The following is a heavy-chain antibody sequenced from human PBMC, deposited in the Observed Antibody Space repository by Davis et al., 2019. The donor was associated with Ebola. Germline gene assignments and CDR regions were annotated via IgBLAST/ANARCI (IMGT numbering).Heavy chain of an antibody. CDR1: GGPFRSAG. J-gene: IGHJ5*02. CDR2: IIHILGMT. CDR3: ARAVTMVLPSGWFDP. D-gene: IGHD3-10*01. Sequence: AASVKVSCKASGGPFRSAGISWVRQAPGQGLEWMGRIIHILGMTDYAQKFQGRVIITADKSTSTAYMEVRSLRYDDTAVYYCARAVTMVLPSGWFDPWGQGTLVTVSS. V-gene: IGHV1-69*04.